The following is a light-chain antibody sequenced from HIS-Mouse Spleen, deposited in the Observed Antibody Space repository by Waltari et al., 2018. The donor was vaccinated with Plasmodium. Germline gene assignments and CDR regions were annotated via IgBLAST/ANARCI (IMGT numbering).Light chain of an antibody. CDR2: EDS. Sequence: SYELTQPPSVSVSPGQTARIPCSGDALPKKCYYCYQQKSGQAPVLVIYEDSKRPSGIPERFSGSSSGTMATLTISGAQVEDEADYYCYSTDSSGNHRVFGGGTKLTVL. J-gene: IGLJ3*02. CDR3: YSTDSSGNHRV. CDR1: ALPKKC. V-gene: IGLV3-10*01.